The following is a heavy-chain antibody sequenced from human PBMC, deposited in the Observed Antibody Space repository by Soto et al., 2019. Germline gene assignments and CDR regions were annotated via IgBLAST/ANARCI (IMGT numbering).Heavy chain of an antibody. CDR1: GGSFSGYH. CDR3: AKKGRSGSPRGWFDP. D-gene: IGHD3-10*01. CDR2: INQSGST. J-gene: IGHJ5*02. V-gene: IGHV4-34*02. Sequence: QVQLQQWGAGLLKPSETLSLTCAVYGGSFSGYHWSWIRQPPGKGLEWIGDINQSGSTSYNPSLKRRVSIXXDXSXNQYSLELSSVTAADPAVYYCAKKGRSGSPRGWFDPWGQGTLVTVSS.